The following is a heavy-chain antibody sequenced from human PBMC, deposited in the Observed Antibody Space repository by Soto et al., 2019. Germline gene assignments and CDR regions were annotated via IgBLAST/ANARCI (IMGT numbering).Heavy chain of an antibody. CDR2: IYSGGST. V-gene: IGHV3-66*01. D-gene: IGHD6-6*01. CDR1: GFTVSSNS. J-gene: IGHJ6*03. Sequence: EVQLVESGGGLVQPGGSLRLSCAASGFTVSSNSMSWVRQAPGKGLEWVSDIYSGGSTYYADSVKGRFTISRDNSKNTLYLQMNSLRAADTAVYYCARERGHIADRPYCIDVWGKGTTVTVCS. CDR3: ARERGHIADRPYCIDV.